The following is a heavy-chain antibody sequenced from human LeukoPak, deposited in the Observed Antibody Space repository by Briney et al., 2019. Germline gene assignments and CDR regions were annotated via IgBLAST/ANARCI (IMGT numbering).Heavy chain of an antibody. CDR3: ARGTAEPDY. D-gene: IGHD5-18*01. CDR2: INTNTGNP. J-gene: IGHJ4*02. V-gene: IGHV7-4-1*02. CDR1: GYTFTNYS. Sequence: VASVKVSCKASGYTFTNYSMNWVRQAPGQGLEWMGWINTNTGNPTYAQGFTGRFVFSLDTSVSTAYLHVSSLKAEDTAVYYCARGTAEPDYWGQGTLVTVSS.